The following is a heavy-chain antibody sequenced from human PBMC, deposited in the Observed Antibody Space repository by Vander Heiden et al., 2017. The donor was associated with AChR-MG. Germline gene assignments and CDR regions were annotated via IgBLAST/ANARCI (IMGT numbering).Heavy chain of an antibody. J-gene: IGHJ6*02. CDR1: GDSVSSNSSA. V-gene: IGHV6-1*01. Sequence: LQQSGPGLVGPSQTLSLTCAIPGDSVSSNSSAWNWIRQSPSRGLEWLGRTYYRSKWYTDYAISVEGRITITSDTSKDQFSLQLNSVTPDDTALYYCAGGWALDVWGQGTTVTVSS. CDR2: TYYRSKWYT. D-gene: IGHD6-13*01. CDR3: AGGWALDV.